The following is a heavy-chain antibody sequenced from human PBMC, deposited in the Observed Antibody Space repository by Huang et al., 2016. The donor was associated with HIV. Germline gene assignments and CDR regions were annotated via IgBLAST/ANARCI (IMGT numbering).Heavy chain of an antibody. Sequence: EVQLMESGGGLVQSGGSLRLSCAASGFTFSTYNMNWVRQAPGKGREGVSKLTSSSGSIYYEDSGKGRFTIARDNAKNSLYLQMNSRRAEDTAVYYCARFGSYYYGSGSYLDAFDIWGQGTMVTVSS. CDR2: LTSSSGSI. V-gene: IGHV3-48*01. D-gene: IGHD3-10*01. CDR3: ARFGSYYYGSGSYLDAFDI. CDR1: GFTFSTYN. J-gene: IGHJ3*02.